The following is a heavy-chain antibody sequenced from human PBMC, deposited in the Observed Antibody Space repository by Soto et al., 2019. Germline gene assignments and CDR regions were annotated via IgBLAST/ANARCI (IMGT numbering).Heavy chain of an antibody. V-gene: IGHV1-45*02. D-gene: IGHD3-16*01. CDR2: ITPFSGDV. CDR1: GNTFTYRY. CDR3: AGGGAGSGPCTWDLPDH. Sequence: QMQLVPSGAEVKKTGSSVTVSCKALGNTFTYRYLHWVRQAPGQALEWMGWITPFSGDVHYAQKFQERVTITRDRSINTACMQMSSLRSEDTAMYFCAGGGAGSGPCTWDLPDHWGQGTLVTVSS. J-gene: IGHJ4*02.